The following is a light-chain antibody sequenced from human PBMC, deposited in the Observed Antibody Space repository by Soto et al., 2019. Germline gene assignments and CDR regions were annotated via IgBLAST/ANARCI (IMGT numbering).Light chain of an antibody. CDR1: QYVGTR. CDR2: GAS. Sequence: EILLTQSPATLSSSPGETATLSCGASQYVGTRLAWYQHKPGQAPRLLIYGASTRATGIPARCSGSGSGTEFTLTISSLQSEDFAVYYCQQYNNWPRTFGQGTKVDIK. CDR3: QQYNNWPRT. J-gene: IGKJ1*01. V-gene: IGKV3-15*01.